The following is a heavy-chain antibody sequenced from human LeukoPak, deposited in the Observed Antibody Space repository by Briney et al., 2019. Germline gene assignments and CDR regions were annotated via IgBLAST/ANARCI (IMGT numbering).Heavy chain of an antibody. Sequence: GGSLRLSCAASGFTFSDYYMSWFRHAPGEGLECVSYISTSSSYANYADAGKGRFTISRDNAKTSLYLQMNSLRAEDTAVYYCARVRGAYAFDYWGQGTLVTVSS. J-gene: IGHJ4*02. D-gene: IGHD4-17*01. CDR2: ISTSSSYA. CDR3: ARVRGAYAFDY. V-gene: IGHV3-11*05. CDR1: GFTFSDYY.